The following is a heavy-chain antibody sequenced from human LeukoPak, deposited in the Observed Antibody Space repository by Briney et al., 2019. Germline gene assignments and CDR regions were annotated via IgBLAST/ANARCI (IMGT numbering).Heavy chain of an antibody. V-gene: IGHV1-2*02. D-gene: IGHD2/OR15-2a*01. CDR3: ARLGGNINSPYGNWFDP. CDR2: IKPNSGGT. J-gene: IGHJ5*02. Sequence: GASVKVSCTASGYTLTGYYMHWGRQAPGQGLEWRGGIKPNSGGTNYAQKCQGRVITTTDTSTSTAYMELNRLRPDDTAVYVCARLGGNINSPYGNWFDPWGQGTLVTVSS. CDR1: GYTLTGYY.